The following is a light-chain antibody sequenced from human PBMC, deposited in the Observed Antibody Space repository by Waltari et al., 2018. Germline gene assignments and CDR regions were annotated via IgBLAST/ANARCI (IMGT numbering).Light chain of an antibody. CDR3: QQRGDWSRT. Sequence: EIVLTQSPATLSLSPGERATLSCRAIQSVSSNLAWYQQKPGQAPRLLIYDASNRATGIPARFSGSGSGTDFTLTISSLEPEDFAVYYCQQRGDWSRTFGPGTKVEIK. CDR1: QSVSSN. CDR2: DAS. J-gene: IGKJ3*01. V-gene: IGKV3-11*01.